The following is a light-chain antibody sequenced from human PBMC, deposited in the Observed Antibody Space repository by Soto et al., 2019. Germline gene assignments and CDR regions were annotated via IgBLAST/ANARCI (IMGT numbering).Light chain of an antibody. CDR3: ASWDDSLSGTV. J-gene: IGLJ7*01. Sequence: QSVLTQPPSASGTPGQRVTISCSGSSSNIGSKYVYWYQQLPGTAPKLLIYRNNQRPSGVPDRFSGSKSGTSASLAISGLRSDDEADYYCASWDDSLSGTVFGGGTQLTVL. V-gene: IGLV1-47*01. CDR2: RNN. CDR1: SSNIGSKY.